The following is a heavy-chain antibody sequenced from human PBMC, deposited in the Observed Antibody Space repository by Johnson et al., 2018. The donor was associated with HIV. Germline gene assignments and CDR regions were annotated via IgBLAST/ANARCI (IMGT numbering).Heavy chain of an antibody. D-gene: IGHD6-6*01. CDR3: AKASVIAARPKGGNAFDI. J-gene: IGHJ3*02. CDR1: GFTDSSNY. CDR2: IYSGGST. V-gene: IGHV3-66*01. Sequence: VQLVESGGGLVQPGGSLRLSCAASGFTDSSNYMSWVRQAPGKGLEWVSVIYSGGSTYYADSVKGRFTISRDNSKNSLYLQMNSLRTEDTALYYCAKASVIAARPKGGNAFDIWGQGTMVTVSS.